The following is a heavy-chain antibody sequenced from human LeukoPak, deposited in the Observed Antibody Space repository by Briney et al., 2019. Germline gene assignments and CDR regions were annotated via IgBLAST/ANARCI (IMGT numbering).Heavy chain of an antibody. D-gene: IGHD2-15*01. J-gene: IGHJ4*02. CDR1: GYTFTDYY. CDR2: INPNSGGT. CDR3: ARDRLILAATTFDY. Sequence: ASVKVSCKGSGYTFTDYYMHWVRQAPGQGLEWMGWINPNSGGTNYAQKFQGRVTMTRDTSISTAYMELSRLRSDDTAVYYCARDRLILAATTFDYWGPGTLVTVSS. V-gene: IGHV1-2*02.